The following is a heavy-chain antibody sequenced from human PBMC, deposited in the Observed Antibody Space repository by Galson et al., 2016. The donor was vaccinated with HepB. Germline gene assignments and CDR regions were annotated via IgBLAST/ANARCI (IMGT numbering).Heavy chain of an antibody. CDR2: INSDAGDT. J-gene: IGHJ6*02. Sequence: SLRLSCAASGFSITTNWMYWVRRAPGKGLVWVSRINSDAGDTNYADSVKGRFTISRDNSKNTLYLQMNSLRAEDTAVYYCARDLTGIYGMDVWGQGTTVTVSS. CDR1: GFSITTNW. V-gene: IGHV3-74*01. CDR3: ARDLTGIYGMDV. D-gene: IGHD1-20*01.